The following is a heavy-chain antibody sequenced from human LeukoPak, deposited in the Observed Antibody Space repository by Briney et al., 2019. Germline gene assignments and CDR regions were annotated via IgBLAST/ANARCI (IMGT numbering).Heavy chain of an antibody. Sequence: GGSLRLSCAASGFSFRFYTMTWVRQAPGKGPEWVASINNIGDKTFYADSVRGRFTISRDNSETTLFLQMNGLRADDTAVYHCAKDRRSGPPDAFDVWGPGIVVTVSS. CDR2: INNIGDKT. CDR3: AKDRRSGPPDAFDV. CDR1: GFSFRFYT. D-gene: IGHD3-3*01. J-gene: IGHJ3*01. V-gene: IGHV3-23*01.